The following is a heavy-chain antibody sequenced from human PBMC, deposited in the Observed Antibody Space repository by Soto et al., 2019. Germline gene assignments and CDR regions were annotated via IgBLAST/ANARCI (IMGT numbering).Heavy chain of an antibody. CDR3: ARGVVVPAATIYYYYGMDV. CDR1: GLTVSGKKY. V-gene: IGHV3-66*01. D-gene: IGHD2-2*01. J-gene: IGHJ6*02. CDR2: VYDLDGT. Sequence: GGSLRLSCVASGLTVSGKKYMAWVRQATGKRPEWVSGVYDLDGTYYADSVRGRFTTSIDNAKNSLYLQMNSLRAKETAVHYCARGVVVPAATIYYYYGMDVWGQGTTVTVSS.